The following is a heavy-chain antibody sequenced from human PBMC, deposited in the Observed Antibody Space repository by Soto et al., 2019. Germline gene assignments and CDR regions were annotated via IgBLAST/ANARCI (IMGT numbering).Heavy chain of an antibody. V-gene: IGHV4-34*01. J-gene: IGHJ4*02. Sequence: QVKLQQWGAGLLKPAETLSLTCVVYGGSFSGYYWSWIRQPPGKGLEWIGEIKDGGLTNYSPSLKIRATISKDTPNNQFSLKLHSVTAADTAVYYCARGQEGVVATHWDQGALVTVSS. CDR1: GGSFSGYY. D-gene: IGHD5-12*01. CDR3: ARGQEGVVATH. CDR2: IKDGGLT.